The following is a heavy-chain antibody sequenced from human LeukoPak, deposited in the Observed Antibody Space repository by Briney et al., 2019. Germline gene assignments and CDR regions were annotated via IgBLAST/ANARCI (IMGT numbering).Heavy chain of an antibody. CDR2: ISYDGSNK. D-gene: IGHD6-19*01. CDR1: GFTFRSYG. Sequence: GGSLRLSCAASGFTFRSYGMHWVRQAPGKGLEWVAVISYDGSNKYYADSVKGRFTISRDNSKNTLYLQMNSLRAEDTAVYYCAKDRASGSGSYSYRGFDHWGQGTLVTVSS. J-gene: IGHJ5*02. CDR3: AKDRASGSGSYSYRGFDH. V-gene: IGHV3-30*18.